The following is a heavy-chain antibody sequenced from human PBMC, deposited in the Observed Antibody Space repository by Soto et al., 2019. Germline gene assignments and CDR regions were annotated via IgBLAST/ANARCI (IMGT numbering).Heavy chain of an antibody. CDR2: ISGSGGST. CDR3: AKGQAEYIWGSYRRYFDS. Sequence: GGSLRLSCAASGFTFSSYAMSWVRQAPGKGLEWVSAISGSGGSTYYADSVKGRFTISRDNSKSTLYLQMNSLRADDTAVYYCAKGQAEYIWGSYRRYFDSWGQGTLVTVSS. CDR1: GFTFSSYA. J-gene: IGHJ4*02. V-gene: IGHV3-23*01. D-gene: IGHD3-16*02.